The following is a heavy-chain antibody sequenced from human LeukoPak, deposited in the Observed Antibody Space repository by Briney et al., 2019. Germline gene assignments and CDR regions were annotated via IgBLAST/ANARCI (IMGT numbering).Heavy chain of an antibody. D-gene: IGHD6-13*01. V-gene: IGHV1-46*01. Sequence: ASVKVSCKASGYTFTSYYMHWVRQAPGQGLEWMGIINPSGGSTSYAQKFQGRVTMTRDTSTSTVYMELSSLRSEDTAVYYCARTGYSSSWYSANWFDPWGQGTLVTVSS. CDR3: ARTGYSSSWYSANWFDP. J-gene: IGHJ5*02. CDR1: GYTFTSYY. CDR2: INPSGGST.